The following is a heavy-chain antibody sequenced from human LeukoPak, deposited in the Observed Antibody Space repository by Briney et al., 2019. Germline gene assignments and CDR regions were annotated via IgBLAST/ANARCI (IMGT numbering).Heavy chain of an antibody. CDR3: ASYGIDYFRAGAFDI. V-gene: IGHV4-4*07. CDR2: IYTSGST. J-gene: IGHJ3*02. D-gene: IGHD2/OR15-2a*01. CDR1: GGSISSYY. Sequence: SETLSLTCTVSGGSISSYYWSWIRQPAGKGLEWIGRIYTSGSTNYNPSLKSRVTISVDTSKNQFSLKLSSVTAADTAVYYCASYGIDYFRAGAFDIWGQGTMVTVSS.